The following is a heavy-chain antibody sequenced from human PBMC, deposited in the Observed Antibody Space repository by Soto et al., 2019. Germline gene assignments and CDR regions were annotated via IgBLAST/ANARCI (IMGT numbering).Heavy chain of an antibody. J-gene: IGHJ5*02. CDR3: ARGGYCSSSNCPRRSPFDP. CDR2: ISSSGGTT. CDR1: GLTFRNYA. Sequence: WGPHRLPSTALGLTFRNYAMSRVSQDPGKGLEWVSSISSSGGTTYYADSVKGRFTISRDNSKNSLYLQMNSLRAEDTAVYYCARGGYCSSSNCPRRSPFDPWGQGTLVTVSS. D-gene: IGHD2-2*03. V-gene: IGHV3-23*01.